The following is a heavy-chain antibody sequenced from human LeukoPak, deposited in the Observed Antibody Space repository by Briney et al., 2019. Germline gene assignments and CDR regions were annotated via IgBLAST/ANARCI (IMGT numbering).Heavy chain of an antibody. CDR3: ARSSYPLHFDY. CDR1: GFTFTSYA. Sequence: PGGSLRLSCAASGFTFTSYAMGWVRQAPGKGLEWVSSISVSGGDTYFADSVKGRFTISRDNAKNTLYLQMNSLSAEDTAVYLCARSSYPLHFDYWGQGTLVTVSS. J-gene: IGHJ4*02. CDR2: ISVSGGDT. V-gene: IGHV3-23*01.